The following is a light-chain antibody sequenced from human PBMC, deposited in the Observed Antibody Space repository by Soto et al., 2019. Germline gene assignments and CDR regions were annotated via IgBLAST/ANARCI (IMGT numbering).Light chain of an antibody. J-gene: IGKJ1*01. CDR3: HQRSNGPPWT. CDR2: DAS. Sequence: EIMLIQSPATMSLSRGERATLSCRVSQSVSVYLAWFQQKPGQPPSLLIYDASKRATGIPPRFSGSASTTDLTLTISRLEPEDFAVYSCHQRSNGPPWTFGQGTKVDIK. CDR1: QSVSVY. V-gene: IGKV3-11*01.